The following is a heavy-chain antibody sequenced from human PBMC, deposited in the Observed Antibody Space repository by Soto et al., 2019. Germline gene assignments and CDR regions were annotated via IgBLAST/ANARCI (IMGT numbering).Heavy chain of an antibody. CDR3: ARDMSYGDFGRNWFDP. D-gene: IGHD2-21*02. J-gene: IGHJ5*02. CDR2: INNRGDDI. V-gene: IGHV3-11*01. CDR1: GFTFNDFY. Sequence: QLQLVESGGGLVKPGGSLRLSCAASGFTFNDFYMIWFRQAPGRGLEWLAYINNRGDDIYYADSVRGRFTISRDNGKNSLYLQMNSLRVEATALYFCARDMSYGDFGRNWFDPWGQGTPVTVSA.